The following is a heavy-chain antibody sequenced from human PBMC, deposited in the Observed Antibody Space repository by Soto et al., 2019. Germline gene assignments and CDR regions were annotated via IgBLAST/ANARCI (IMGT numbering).Heavy chain of an antibody. CDR2: ISAYNGNT. V-gene: IGHV1-18*01. CDR3: ARDLARSDSPGIAAAGPNAPVIAVAGTGFNP. D-gene: IGHD6-13*01. J-gene: IGHJ5*02. Sequence: QVQLVQSGAEVKKPGASVKVSCKASGYTFTSYGISWVRQAPGQGLEWVGWISAYNGNTNYAQKLQGRVTMTTDTSTSTVEMELWSLRSDDTAVYYWARDLARSDSPGIAAAGPNAPVIAVAGTGFNPWGQGTLVTVSA. CDR1: GYTFTSYG.